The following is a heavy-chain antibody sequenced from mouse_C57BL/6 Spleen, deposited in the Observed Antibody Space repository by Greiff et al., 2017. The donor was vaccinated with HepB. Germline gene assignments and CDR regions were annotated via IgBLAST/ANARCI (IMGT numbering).Heavy chain of an antibody. D-gene: IGHD3-3*01. Sequence: DVQLQESGPGMVKPSQSLSLTCTVTGYSITSGYDWHWIRHFPGNKLEWMGYISYSGSTNYNPSLKSRISITHDTSKNHFFLKLNSVTTEDTATYYCARRGTSYAMDYWGQGTSVTVSS. CDR2: ISYSGST. J-gene: IGHJ4*01. CDR1: GYSITSGYD. CDR3: ARRGTSYAMDY. V-gene: IGHV3-1*01.